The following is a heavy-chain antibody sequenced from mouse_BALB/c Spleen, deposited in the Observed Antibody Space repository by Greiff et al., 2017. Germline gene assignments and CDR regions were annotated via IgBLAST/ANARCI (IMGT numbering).Heavy chain of an antibody. CDR2: INPNNGGT. CDR1: GYTFTDYN. Sequence: VQLKQSGPELVKPGASVKIPCKASGYTFTDYNMDWVKQSHGKSLEWIGDINPNNGGTIYNQKFKGKATLTVDKSSSTAYMELRSLTSEDTAVYYCARSLYDYDYAMDYWGQGTSVTVSS. J-gene: IGHJ4*01. CDR3: ARSLYDYDYAMDY. D-gene: IGHD2-4*01. V-gene: IGHV1-18*01.